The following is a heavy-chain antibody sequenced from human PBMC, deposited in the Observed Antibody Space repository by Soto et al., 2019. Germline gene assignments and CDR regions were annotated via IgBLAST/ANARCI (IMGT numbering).Heavy chain of an antibody. CDR3: ARGSGSIGNKNWFDP. V-gene: IGHV1-69*02. CDR2: IIAILGIA. Sequence: QVQLVQSGAEVKKPGSSVKVSCKASGGTFSSYTISWVRQAPGQGLEWMGRIIAILGIANDAQKFQGRVTITADKSTSTAYMELSSLRSEDTAVYYCARGSGSIGNKNWFDPWGQGTLVTVSS. CDR1: GGTFSSYT. D-gene: IGHD3-10*01. J-gene: IGHJ5*02.